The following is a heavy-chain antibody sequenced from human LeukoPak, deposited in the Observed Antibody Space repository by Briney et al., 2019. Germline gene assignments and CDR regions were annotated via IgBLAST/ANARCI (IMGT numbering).Heavy chain of an antibody. D-gene: IGHD5-24*01. CDR1: GFIFSNFG. CDR3: ARDRGWLQYFDF. V-gene: IGHV3-33*01. CDR2: IRYDGNNE. J-gene: IGHJ4*02. Sequence: GRSLRLSCAASGFIFSNFGMHWVRQAPGKGLEWVAVIRYDGNNEYYADSVKGRFTISRDNSKNTLFLQMNSLRAEDTAVYYCARDRGWLQYFDFWGQGTLVTVSS.